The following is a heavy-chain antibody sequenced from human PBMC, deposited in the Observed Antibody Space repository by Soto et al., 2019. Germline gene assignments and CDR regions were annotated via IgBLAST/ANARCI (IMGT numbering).Heavy chain of an antibody. CDR3: ARQSGGYYYYGMDV. D-gene: IGHD1-26*01. V-gene: IGHV4-39*01. CDR1: GGNIVSGGCH. J-gene: IGHJ6*02. CDR2: IYYSGST. Sequence: SVTQCHTNTVSGGNIVSGGCHRSRIRQNPGKGLEWIGSIYYSGSTYYNPSLKSRVTISVDTSKNQFSLKLSSVTAADSAIYYCARQSGGYYYYGMDVWGQGTTVTVSS.